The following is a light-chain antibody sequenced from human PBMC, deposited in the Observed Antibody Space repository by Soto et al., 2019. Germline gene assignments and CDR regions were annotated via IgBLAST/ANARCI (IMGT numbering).Light chain of an antibody. J-gene: IGKJ5*01. CDR1: ESVSSN. CDR2: AAS. V-gene: IGKV3-15*01. CDR3: QQRQYWPIT. Sequence: EIVVTQSPATLSVSPGERATLSCRASESVSSNLAWFQHKPGQAPRLLIYAASTKATGVPARFTGSGSRTDFNLTITSLQSEDFAVYYCQQRQYWPITFGQGTRLEIK.